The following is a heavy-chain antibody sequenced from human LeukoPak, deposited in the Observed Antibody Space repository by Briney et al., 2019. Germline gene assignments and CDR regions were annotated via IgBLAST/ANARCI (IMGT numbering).Heavy chain of an antibody. CDR1: GFTFVNYA. CDR2: VVGAGTTT. CDR3: AKMYYYDSRVDY. J-gene: IGHJ4*02. Sequence: GGSLRLSCAASGFTFVNYAMSWVRQAPGKGLEWVSAVVGAGTTTFYADSVKGRFTISRDNSKNTLYLQMNSLRAEDTAVYYCAKMYYYDSRVDYWGQGTLVTVSS. D-gene: IGHD3-22*01. V-gene: IGHV3-23*01.